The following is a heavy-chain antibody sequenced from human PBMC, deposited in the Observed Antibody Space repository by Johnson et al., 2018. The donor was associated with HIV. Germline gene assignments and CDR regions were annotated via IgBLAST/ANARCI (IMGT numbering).Heavy chain of an antibody. D-gene: IGHD2-15*01. Sequence: VQLVESGGGVVRPGGSLRLSCEASGFIFDDYGMSWVRQAPGKGLEWVSGINWNGGSTGYADSVKGRFTIYRDNAKNSLYLQMNSLRAEDTALYYCARGIVLVVGATRGDGFDIWGQGTMVTVSS. J-gene: IGHJ3*02. CDR2: INWNGGST. V-gene: IGHV3-20*04. CDR3: ARGIVLVVGATRGDGFDI. CDR1: GFIFDDYG.